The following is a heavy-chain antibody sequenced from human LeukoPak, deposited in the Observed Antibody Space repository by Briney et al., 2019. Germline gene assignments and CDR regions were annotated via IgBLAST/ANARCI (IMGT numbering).Heavy chain of an antibody. J-gene: IGHJ4*02. CDR3: ASDRSINWYCF. CDR1: GGSISSTPFY. Sequence: SETLSLTCTVSGGSISSTPFYWGWIRQPPGKGLEWIGSMYYTGSTYYNPSLKSRVTISVDTSKNQFSLKLSSMTAADTAEYYCASDRSINWYCFWGQGTLVTVSS. CDR2: MYYTGST. D-gene: IGHD6-13*01. V-gene: IGHV4-39*01.